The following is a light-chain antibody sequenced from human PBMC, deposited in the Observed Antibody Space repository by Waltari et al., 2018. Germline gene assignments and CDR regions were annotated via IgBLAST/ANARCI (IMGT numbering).Light chain of an antibody. CDR3: QSYDNSLSGVL. CDR1: SSNIRAGYD. CDR2: GNN. V-gene: IGLV1-40*01. J-gene: IGLJ2*01. Sequence: QSVLTQPPSVSCAPGQRITISCTVTSSNIRAGYDLHSYLQPPGTAPKLLILGNNNRPSGVPDRFSASKSDTSASLAITGLQAEDEADYYCQSYDNSLSGVLFGGGTKLTVL.